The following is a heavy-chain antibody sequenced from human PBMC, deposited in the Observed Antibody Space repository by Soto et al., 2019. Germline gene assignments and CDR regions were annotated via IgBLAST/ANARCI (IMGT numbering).Heavy chain of an antibody. CDR2: INPSGGST. D-gene: IGHD2-21*02. V-gene: IGHV1-46*01. J-gene: IGHJ6*02. Sequence: ASVKVSCKASGYTFTSYYMHWVRQAPGQGLEWMGIINPSGGSTSYARKFQGRVTMTRDTSTSTVYMELSSLRSEDTAVYYCARGDIVVVTASYYYYGMDVWGQGTTVTVSS. CDR3: ARGDIVVVTASYYYYGMDV. CDR1: GYTFTSYY.